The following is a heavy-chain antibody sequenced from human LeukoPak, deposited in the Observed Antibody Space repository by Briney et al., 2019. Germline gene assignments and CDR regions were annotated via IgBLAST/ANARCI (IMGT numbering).Heavy chain of an antibody. CDR3: ARESGAAAPGL. CDR2: IKTDGSST. V-gene: IGHV3-74*01. CDR1: GFTFSSYW. Sequence: PGGFLRLSCAASGFTFSSYWMYWVRQAPGKGLVWVSRIKTDGSSTGYADSVKGRFTISRDNAKNTLYLQMNSLRAEDTAVYYCARESGAAAPGLWGQGTLVTVSS. J-gene: IGHJ4*02. D-gene: IGHD6-13*01.